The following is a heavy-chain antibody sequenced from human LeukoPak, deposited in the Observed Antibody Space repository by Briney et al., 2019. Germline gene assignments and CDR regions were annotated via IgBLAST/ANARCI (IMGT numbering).Heavy chain of an antibody. V-gene: IGHV1-69*02. CDR3: ATGYSSSWYVYYYYGMDV. J-gene: IGHJ6*02. CDR1: GGTFGSYT. CDR2: IIPILGIA. D-gene: IGHD6-13*01. Sequence: ASVKVSCKASGGTFGSYTISWVRQAPGQGLEWMGRIIPILGIANYAQKFQGRVTITADKSTSTAYMELSSLRSEDTAVYYCATGYSSSWYVYYYYGMDVWGQGTTVTVSS.